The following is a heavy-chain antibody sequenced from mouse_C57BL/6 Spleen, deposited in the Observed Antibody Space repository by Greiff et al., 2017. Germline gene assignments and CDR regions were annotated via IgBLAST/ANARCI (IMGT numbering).Heavy chain of an antibody. Sequence: VMLVESGPGLVQPSQSLSITCTVSGFSLTSYGVHWVRQPPGKGLEWLGVIWSGGSTDYNAAFISRLSISKDNSKSQVFFKMNSLQADDTAIYYCAKNWDRYFDVWGTGTTVTVSS. D-gene: IGHD4-1*01. V-gene: IGHV2-4*01. CDR3: AKNWDRYFDV. CDR2: IWSGGST. CDR1: GFSLTSYG. J-gene: IGHJ1*03.